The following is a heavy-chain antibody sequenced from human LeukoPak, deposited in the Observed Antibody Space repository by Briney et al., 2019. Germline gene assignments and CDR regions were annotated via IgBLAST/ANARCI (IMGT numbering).Heavy chain of an antibody. V-gene: IGHV3-23*01. Sequence: GGSLRLSCAASGFTFSSYAMSWVRQAPGKGLEWVSAISGSGGSTYYADSVKGRFIMSRDNSKKTLYLHMNTLRAGDTAVYYCAKGAYGDYPNWFDPWGQGTLVTVSS. J-gene: IGHJ5*02. CDR2: ISGSGGST. CDR3: AKGAYGDYPNWFDP. CDR1: GFTFSSYA. D-gene: IGHD4-17*01.